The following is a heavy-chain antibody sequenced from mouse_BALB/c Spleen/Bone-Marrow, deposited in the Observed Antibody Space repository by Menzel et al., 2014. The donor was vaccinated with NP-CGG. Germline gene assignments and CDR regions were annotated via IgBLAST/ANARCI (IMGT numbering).Heavy chain of an antibody. J-gene: IGHJ3*01. D-gene: IGHD1-1*01. Sequence: VQLQQSGRELVQPGASVKMSCKASGYTFTDYYMQWVKLGHGKSLEWIGDINPNNGDTFYNQKFKGKATLTVDKSSSTAYMQLNSRTSEDSAVCYCARTAGYYVGAWFASWGQGTLVTVSA. CDR2: INPNNGDT. V-gene: IGHV1S46*01. CDR3: ARTAGYYVGAWFAS. CDR1: GYTFTDYY.